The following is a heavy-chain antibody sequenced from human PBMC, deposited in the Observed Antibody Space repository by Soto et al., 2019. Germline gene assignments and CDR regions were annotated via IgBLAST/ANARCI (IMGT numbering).Heavy chain of an antibody. CDR3: AREGEGIPAHRY. J-gene: IGHJ4*02. V-gene: IGHV1-69*08. D-gene: IGHD2-2*01. CDR2: IVPILGAG. CDR1: GDTFTTYT. Sequence: SVKVSCKASGDTFTTYTINWVRQAPGQGLEWMGGIVPILGAGNYAQKFQGRVTITADRSTTTAYLDLSSLRSDDTAVYYCAREGEGIPAHRYWGQGTLVTVSA.